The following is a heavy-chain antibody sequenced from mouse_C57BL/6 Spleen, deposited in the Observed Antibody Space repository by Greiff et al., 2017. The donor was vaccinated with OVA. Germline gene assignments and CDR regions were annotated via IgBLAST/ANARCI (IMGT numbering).Heavy chain of an antibody. CDR1: GYTFTDYE. D-gene: IGHD2-5*01. CDR2: IDPETGGT. CDR3: TRRDYYSNYDY. J-gene: IGHJ2*01. V-gene: IGHV1-15*01. Sequence: VQLQQSGAELVRPGASVTLSCKASGYTFTDYEMHWVKQTPVHGLEWIGAIDPETGGTAYTQKFKGKAILTADKSSSTAYMELRSLTSEDSAVYYCTRRDYYSNYDYWGQGTTLTVSS.